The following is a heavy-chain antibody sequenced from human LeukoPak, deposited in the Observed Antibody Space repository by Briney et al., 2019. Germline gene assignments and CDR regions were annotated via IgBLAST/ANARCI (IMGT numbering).Heavy chain of an antibody. Sequence: GGSLRLSCVASGFTFTGHSMNWVRQAPGKGLEWVSSISRSSSYIHYADSVKGRFTISRDNAKNSLYLQMNSLRAEDTAVYYCARSQTRPRIPEVGIWGDDYYYYYMDVWGKGTAVTISS. CDR1: GFTFTGHS. J-gene: IGHJ6*03. CDR3: ARSQTRPRIPEVGIWGDDYYYYYMDV. D-gene: IGHD6-13*01. CDR2: ISRSSSYI. V-gene: IGHV3-21*01.